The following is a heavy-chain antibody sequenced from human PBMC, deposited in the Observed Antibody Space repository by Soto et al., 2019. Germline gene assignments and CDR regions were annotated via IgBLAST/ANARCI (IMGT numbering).Heavy chain of an antibody. CDR2: ISESGGNT. CDR3: AKDWQIAY. D-gene: IGHD3-16*01. J-gene: IGHJ4*01. V-gene: IGHV3-23*01. Sequence: EVHLLESGGGLGQSGGSLRLSCEASGFTFSNTAMGWVRQAPGKGLECVSVISESGGNTFYADSVKGRFTISRDNSKNTLYLQMNSLRAEDTAVYYCAKDWQIAYWGHGTLVTVSS. CDR1: GFTFSNTA.